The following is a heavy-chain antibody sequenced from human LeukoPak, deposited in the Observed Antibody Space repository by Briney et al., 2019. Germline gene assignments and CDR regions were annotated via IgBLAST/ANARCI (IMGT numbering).Heavy chain of an antibody. CDR1: GFTFSSYA. V-gene: IGHV3-30-3*01. Sequence: PGGSLRLSCAASGFTFSSYAMHWVRQAPGKGLEWVAVISYDGSNKYYADSVKGRFTISRDNSKNTLYLQMNSLRAEDTAVYYCARTSGELLSYFDYWGQGTLVTVSS. CDR2: ISYDGSNK. D-gene: IGHD1-26*01. J-gene: IGHJ4*02. CDR3: ARTSGELLSYFDY.